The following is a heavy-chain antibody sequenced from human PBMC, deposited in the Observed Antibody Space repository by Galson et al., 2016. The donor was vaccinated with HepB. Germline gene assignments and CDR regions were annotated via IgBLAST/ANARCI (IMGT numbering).Heavy chain of an antibody. D-gene: IGHD4-23*01. CDR1: GFAFSSHW. V-gene: IGHV3-74*01. J-gene: IGHJ5*02. CDR2: INSAGTIS. CDR3: VRDHSVVPTTAYNCFDP. Sequence: SLRLSCAASGFAFSSHWMHWVRQDLGKGLVWVSRINSAGTISNYADSVKGRFTISRDNAKNTLYLQMNSLRAEDTAVYFCVRDHSVVPTTAYNCFDPWGRGTLVTVSS.